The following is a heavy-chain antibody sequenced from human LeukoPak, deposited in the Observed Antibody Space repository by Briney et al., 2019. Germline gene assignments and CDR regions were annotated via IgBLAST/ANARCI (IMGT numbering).Heavy chain of an antibody. J-gene: IGHJ4*02. CDR1: GGSISSYY. D-gene: IGHD5-18*01. V-gene: IGHV4-59*08. CDR3: ARQKNTAMVTLFVY. CDR2: IYYSGST. Sequence: SETLSLTCTVSGGSISSYYWSWIRQPPGKGLEWIGYIYYSGSTNYNPSLKSRVTISVDTSKNQFSLKLSSVTAADTAVYYCARQKNTAMVTLFVYWGQGTLVTVSS.